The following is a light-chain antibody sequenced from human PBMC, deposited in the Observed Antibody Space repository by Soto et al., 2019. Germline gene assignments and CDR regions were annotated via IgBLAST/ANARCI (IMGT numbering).Light chain of an antibody. CDR3: QSYDNTNII. V-gene: IGLV6-57*04. CDR2: QDD. CDR1: SDSIASNY. J-gene: IGLJ2*01. Sequence: NFMLTQPHSVSESPGKTVTISCTRSSDSIASNYVQWYQQRPGSAPTTVIYQDDQRPSGVPDRFSGSLDKSSNSASLTISGLKTEDEADYYCQSYDNTNIIFGGGTQLTVL.